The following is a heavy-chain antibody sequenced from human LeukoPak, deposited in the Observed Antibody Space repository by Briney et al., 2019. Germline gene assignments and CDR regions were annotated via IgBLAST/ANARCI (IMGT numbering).Heavy chain of an antibody. CDR2: IYPGRST. D-gene: IGHD3-22*01. J-gene: IGHJ4*02. CDR1: GFTVTTYY. CDR3: ARAGRDSSGYWDY. V-gene: IGHV3-53*01. Sequence: GGSLRLSCAASGFTVTTYYMSWVRQAPGKGLEWGSVIYPGRSTSYTDSVKGRFTISKDNSKNTLYLQMNSLRAEDTAIYYRARAGRDSSGYWDYWGQGSLVTVSS.